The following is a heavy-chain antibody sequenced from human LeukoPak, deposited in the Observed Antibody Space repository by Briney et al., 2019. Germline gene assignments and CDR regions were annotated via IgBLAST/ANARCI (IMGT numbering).Heavy chain of an antibody. Sequence: GASVKVSCKASGYTFTGYYMHWVRQAPGQGLEWMGWINPNSGGTNYAQKFQGRVTMTRDTSISTAYMELSRLRSDDTAVYYCARAGGAKGVLYSSGWYWFDPWGQGTLVTVSS. CDR2: INPNSGGT. D-gene: IGHD6-19*01. V-gene: IGHV1-2*02. J-gene: IGHJ5*02. CDR3: ARAGGAKGVLYSSGWYWFDP. CDR1: GYTFTGYY.